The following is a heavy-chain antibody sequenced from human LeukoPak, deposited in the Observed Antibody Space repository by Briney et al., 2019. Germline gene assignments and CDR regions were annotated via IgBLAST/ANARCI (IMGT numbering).Heavy chain of an antibody. J-gene: IGHJ4*02. D-gene: IGHD4-17*01. Sequence: SETLSLTCAVSGGSISSGGYSWSWIRQPPGKGLEWIGYIYYSGSTYYNPSLKSRVTISVDTSKNQFSLKLSSVTAADTAVYYCARGSPDYGDRFDYWGQGTLVTVSS. CDR2: IYYSGST. CDR1: GGSISSGGYS. CDR3: ARGSPDYGDRFDY. V-gene: IGHV4-30-4*07.